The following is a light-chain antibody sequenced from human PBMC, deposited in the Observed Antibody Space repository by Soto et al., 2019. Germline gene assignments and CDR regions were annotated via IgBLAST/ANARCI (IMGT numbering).Light chain of an antibody. CDR2: LEGSGSF. J-gene: IGLJ2*01. V-gene: IGLV4-60*03. CDR3: ETWDSSTYVV. CDR1: SGHSSYR. Sequence: QSVLTQSSSASASPGSSVKLTCTLSSGHSSYRIAWHQQQPGKAPRYLIKLEGSGSFIKGSGVPDRFSGSSSGDDRYLTISGLQSEDEAHYYCETWDSSTYVVFGGGTKLTVL.